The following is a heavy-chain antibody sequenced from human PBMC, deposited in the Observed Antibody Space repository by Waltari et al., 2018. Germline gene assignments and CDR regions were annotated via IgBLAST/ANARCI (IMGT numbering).Heavy chain of an antibody. D-gene: IGHD4-4*01. Sequence: QVQLQESGPGLVKPSQTLSLTCTVSGGSISSGSYYWSWIRQPAGKGLEWIGRIYTSGSTNYNPSLKSRVTISVDTSKNQFSLKLSSVTAADTAVYYCARGTVTYRGNLDPWGQGTLVTVSS. CDR3: ARGTVTYRGNLDP. J-gene: IGHJ5*02. CDR2: IYTSGST. CDR1: GGSISSGSYY. V-gene: IGHV4-61*02.